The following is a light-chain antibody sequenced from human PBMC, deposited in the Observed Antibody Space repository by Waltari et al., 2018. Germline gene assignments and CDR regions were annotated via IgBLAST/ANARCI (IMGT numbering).Light chain of an antibody. Sequence: QSALTQPASVSGSPGQSITISCTGTSSDVGGYNYVSWYQQHPGKAPKLMIYEVSNRPSGGSNRFSGSKSGNTASRTISGLQAEDEADYYCSSYTSSSTRVVFGGGTKLTVL. CDR3: SSYTSSSTRVV. J-gene: IGLJ2*01. CDR2: EVS. CDR1: SSDVGGYNY. V-gene: IGLV2-14*01.